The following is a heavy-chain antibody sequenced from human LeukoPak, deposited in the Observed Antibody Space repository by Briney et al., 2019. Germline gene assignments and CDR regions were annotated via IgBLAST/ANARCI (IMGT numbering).Heavy chain of an antibody. CDR3: ARGGNDFWSGYLRY. CDR2: INSEGSST. J-gene: IGHJ4*02. V-gene: IGHV3-74*01. Sequence: GGSLRLSCAASGFTFSSYWIHWVRQAPGKGLVWVSRINSEGSSTSYADSVKGRFTISRDNAKNTLYLQMNSLRAEDTAVYYCARGGNDFWSGYLRYWGQGTLVTVSS. D-gene: IGHD3-3*01. CDR1: GFTFSSYW.